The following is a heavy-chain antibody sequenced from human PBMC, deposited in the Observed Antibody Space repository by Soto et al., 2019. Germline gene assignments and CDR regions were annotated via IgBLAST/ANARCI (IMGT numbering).Heavy chain of an antibody. CDR3: ARDEGIAAAGSDYYYGMDV. V-gene: IGHV1-69*01. D-gene: IGHD6-13*01. CDR1: GGTFSSYA. CDR2: IIPIFGTA. Sequence: QVQLVQSGAEVKKPGSSVKVSCKASGGTFSSYAISWVRQAPGQGLEWMGGIIPIFGTAHYAQKFQGRVTITADESTGTAYMELSSLRSEDTAVYYCARDEGIAAAGSDYYYGMDVWGQGTTVTVSS. J-gene: IGHJ6*02.